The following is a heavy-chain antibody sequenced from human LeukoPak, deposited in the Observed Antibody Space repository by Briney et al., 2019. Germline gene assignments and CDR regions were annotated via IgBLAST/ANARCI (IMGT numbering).Heavy chain of an antibody. Sequence: RTSETLSLTCTVSGGSISSGGYYWSWIRQHPGKGLEWIGYIYYSGSTYYNPSLKCRVTISVDTSKNQFSLKLSSVTAADTTMYYCARVLGVMRIAAAGTGWFDPWGQGTLVTVSS. CDR2: IYYSGST. V-gene: IGHV4-31*03. D-gene: IGHD6-13*01. CDR1: GGSISSGGYY. CDR3: ARVLGVMRIAAAGTGWFDP. J-gene: IGHJ5*02.